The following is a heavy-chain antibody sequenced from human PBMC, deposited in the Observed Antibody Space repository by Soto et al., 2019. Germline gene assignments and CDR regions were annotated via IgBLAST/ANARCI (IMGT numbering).Heavy chain of an antibody. J-gene: IGHJ6*03. D-gene: IGHD6-13*01. CDR2: MNPNSGNT. Sequence: QVQLVQSGAEVKKPGASVKVSCKASGYTFTSYDINWVRQATGQGLEWMGWMNPNSGNTGYAQKFQGRVTMTRTTSISTAYMELSSLRSEDTAVYYCARLVGAAGTPYYYYYYYMDVWGKGTTVTVSS. V-gene: IGHV1-8*01. CDR3: ARLVGAAGTPYYYYYYYMDV. CDR1: GYTFTSYD.